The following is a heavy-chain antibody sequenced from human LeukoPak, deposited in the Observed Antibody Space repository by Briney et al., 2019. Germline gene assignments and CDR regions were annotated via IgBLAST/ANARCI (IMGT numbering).Heavy chain of an antibody. CDR3: ARYFDWLLWSWFDP. CDR1: GGSISSYY. J-gene: IGHJ5*02. V-gene: IGHV4-4*07. D-gene: IGHD3-9*01. CDR2: IYTSGST. Sequence: SETLSLTCTVSGGSISSYYWSWIRQPAGKSLEWIGRIYTSGSTNYNPSLKSRVTMSVDTSKNQFSLKLSSVTAADTAVYYCARYFDWLLWSWFDPWGQGTLVTVSS.